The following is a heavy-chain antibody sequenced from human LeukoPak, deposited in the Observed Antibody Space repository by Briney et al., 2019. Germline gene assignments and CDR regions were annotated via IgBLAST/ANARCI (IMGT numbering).Heavy chain of an antibody. Sequence: GASLILSCASAGFTFSSDAMSWVRQAAGKGREWVSAISGSGGSTYYADCVKGRFTISRDNAKNTLYLQMNSLRAEDTAVYYCFTYGFSRDYYRTGWGQGTLVTVSS. J-gene: IGHJ4*02. CDR1: GFTFSSDA. CDR2: ISGSGGST. V-gene: IGHV3-23*01. CDR3: FTYGFSRDYYRTG. D-gene: IGHD3-3*01.